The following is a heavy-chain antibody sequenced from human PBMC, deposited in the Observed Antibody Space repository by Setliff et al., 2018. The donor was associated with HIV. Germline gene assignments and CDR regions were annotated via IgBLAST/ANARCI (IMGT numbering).Heavy chain of an antibody. V-gene: IGHV4-34*01. J-gene: IGHJ5*02. Sequence: SETLSLTCAVYTESLTRYDWAWIRQSPEKGLEWIGEIDDSGSIIYNPSLQSRVTMSVDTSKNQFSLKVRSLTAADTGLYYCARVKSIKTALVRLWPQFDLWGQGTQVTVSS. D-gene: IGHD2-21*02. CDR3: ARVKSIKTALVRLWPQFDL. CDR2: IDDSGSI. CDR1: TESLTRYD.